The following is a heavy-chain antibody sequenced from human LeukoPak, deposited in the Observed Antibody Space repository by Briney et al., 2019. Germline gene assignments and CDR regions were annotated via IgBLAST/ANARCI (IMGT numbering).Heavy chain of an antibody. Sequence: AGGSLRLSCAASGFTFSSYGMHWVRQAPGKGLEWVAFIRYDGSNKYYADSVKGRFTISRDNAKNSLYLQMNSLRAEDTAVYYCARDYCSGGSCYNWFDPWGQGTLVTVSS. CDR1: GFTFSSYG. V-gene: IGHV3-30*02. D-gene: IGHD2-15*01. CDR2: IRYDGSNK. CDR3: ARDYCSGGSCYNWFDP. J-gene: IGHJ5*02.